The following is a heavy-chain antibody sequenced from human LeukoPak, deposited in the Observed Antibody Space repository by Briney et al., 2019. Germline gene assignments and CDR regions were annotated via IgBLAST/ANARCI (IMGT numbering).Heavy chain of an antibody. CDR2: IYHSGST. J-gene: IGHJ4*02. V-gene: IGHV4-38-2*02. CDR3: ARSSYYDFWSGYYNY. CDR1: GYSISSGYY. D-gene: IGHD3-3*01. Sequence: SETLSLTCTVSGYSISSGYYWGWIRQPPGQGLEWIGSIYHSGSTYYNPSLKSRVTISVDTSKNQFSLKLSSVTAADTAVYYCARSSYYDFWSGYYNYWGQGTLVTVSS.